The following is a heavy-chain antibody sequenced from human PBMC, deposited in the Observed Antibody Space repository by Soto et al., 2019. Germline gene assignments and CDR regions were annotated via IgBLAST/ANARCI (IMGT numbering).Heavy chain of an antibody. D-gene: IGHD3-3*01. J-gene: IGHJ4*02. CDR1: GFIFSNYA. V-gene: IGHV3-23*01. CDR3: AKDWTHFDY. CDR2: IRGSQDNT. Sequence: EVQLLESGGNLVQPGGSLRLSCAASGFIFSNYAMSWVRQAPGKGLEWVALIRGSQDNTYYAASVRGRFTISRDDAKSTLSLQMNSLPAEDTAVYYCAKDWTHFDYWGQGTLVTVSS.